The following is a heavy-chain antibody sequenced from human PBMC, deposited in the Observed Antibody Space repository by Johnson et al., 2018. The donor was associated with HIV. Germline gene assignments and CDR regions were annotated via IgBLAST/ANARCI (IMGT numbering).Heavy chain of an antibody. J-gene: IGHJ3*02. CDR3: AKDLETGDDYVWGSYQLGAFDI. CDR2: ISYDGSNK. CDR1: GFTFSSYA. Sequence: QVQLVESGGGVVQPGRSLRLSCAASGFTFSSYAMHWVRQAPGKGLEWVAVISYDGSNKYYADSVKGRFTISRDISKNTLYLQMNSLRAEDTAVYYCAKDLETGDDYVWGSYQLGAFDIWGQGTMVTVSS. V-gene: IGHV3-30*14. D-gene: IGHD3-16*02.